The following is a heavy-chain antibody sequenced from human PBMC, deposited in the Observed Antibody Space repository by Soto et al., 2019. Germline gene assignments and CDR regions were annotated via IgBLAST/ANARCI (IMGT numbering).Heavy chain of an antibody. V-gene: IGHV3-74*01. CDR2: IEGDGSST. J-gene: IGHJ6*02. D-gene: IGHD5-18*01. Sequence: PGGSLRLSCAASGFTFSSYWMHWVRQAPGKGLVWVSRIEGDGSSTNYADSVKGRFTISRDNAKNTLYLQMNSLRAEDTAVYYCARVYGYGQNYYYYGMDVWGQGTTVTLSS. CDR1: GFTFSSYW. CDR3: ARVYGYGQNYYYYGMDV.